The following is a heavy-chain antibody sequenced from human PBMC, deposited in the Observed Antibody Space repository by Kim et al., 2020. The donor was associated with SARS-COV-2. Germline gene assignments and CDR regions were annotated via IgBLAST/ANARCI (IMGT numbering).Heavy chain of an antibody. J-gene: IGHJ4*02. D-gene: IGHD6-19*01. CDR1: GFTFSSYA. Sequence: GGSLRLSCAASGFTFSSYAMSWVRQAPGKGLEWVSAISGSGGSTYYADSVKGRFTISRDNSKNTLYLQMNSLRAEDTAVYYCAKDGALYSSGWYLDYWGQGTLVTVSS. CDR3: AKDGALYSSGWYLDY. CDR2: ISGSGGST. V-gene: IGHV3-23*01.